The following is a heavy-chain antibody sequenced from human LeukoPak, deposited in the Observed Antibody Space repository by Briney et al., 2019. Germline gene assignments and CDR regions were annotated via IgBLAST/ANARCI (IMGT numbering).Heavy chain of an antibody. V-gene: IGHV3-23*01. D-gene: IGHD3-9*01. J-gene: IGHJ4*02. CDR1: GFTFSSYA. Sequence: GGSQRLSCAASGFTFSSYAMSWVRQAPGKGLEWVSSISGSGGSTYYADSVKGRFTISRDNSKNTLYLQMNSLRAEDTAVYYCAKDLTLTAFGYWGQGTLVTVSS. CDR3: AKDLTLTAFGY. CDR2: ISGSGGST.